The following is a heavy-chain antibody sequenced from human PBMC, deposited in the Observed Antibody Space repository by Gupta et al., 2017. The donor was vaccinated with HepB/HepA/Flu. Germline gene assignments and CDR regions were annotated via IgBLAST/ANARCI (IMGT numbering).Heavy chain of an antibody. J-gene: IGHJ4*02. CDR1: GFTFGNYA. D-gene: IGHD2-2*01. CDR2: ISGSGGST. Sequence: EVQLLESGGGLVQPGGSLRLSCAASGFTFGNYAMGWVRQAPGKGLEWVSLISGSGGSTYYPDSVKGRFIISSDNSKNTLYLQMNSLRADDTALYYCAKMTVPAANGYFDYWGQGTLVTVSS. V-gene: IGHV3-23*01. CDR3: AKMTVPAANGYFDY.